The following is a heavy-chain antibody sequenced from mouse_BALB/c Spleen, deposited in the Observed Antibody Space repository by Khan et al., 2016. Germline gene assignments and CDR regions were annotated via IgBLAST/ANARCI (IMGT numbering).Heavy chain of an antibody. V-gene: IGHV1S41*01. CDR1: GYTFTSYW. J-gene: IGHJ2*01. CDR2: IAPGSGST. D-gene: IGHD4-1*01. CDR3: AREDWDEWDCCDY. Sequence: DLVKPGASVKLSCKASGYTFTSYWINWIKQRPGQGLEWIGRIAPGSGSTYYNEMFKGKATLTVDTSSSTAYIQLTSLSSEASAGYFCAREDWDEWDCCDYWGQGTTLTDSS.